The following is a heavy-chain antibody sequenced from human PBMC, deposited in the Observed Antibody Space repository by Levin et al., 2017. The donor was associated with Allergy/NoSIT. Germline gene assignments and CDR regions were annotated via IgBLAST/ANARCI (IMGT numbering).Heavy chain of an antibody. V-gene: IGHV3-64D*06. CDR3: VKDVDSTGWYGGA. D-gene: IGHD3-22*01. J-gene: IGHJ4*02. Sequence: GGSLRLSCSASGFTFSNYAIHWVRQAPGKGLEYVSVISSDGGGTYYADSVKGRFTISRDNSKNTVFLQMSSLRVEDTAVYYCVKDVDSTGWYGGAWGQGTLVTVSS. CDR1: GFTFSNYA. CDR2: ISSDGGGT.